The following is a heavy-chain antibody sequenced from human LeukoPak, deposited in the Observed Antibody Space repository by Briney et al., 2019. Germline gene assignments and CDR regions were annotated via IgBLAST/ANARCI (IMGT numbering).Heavy chain of an antibody. CDR3: AREGFYGGNSFIHYYYYMDV. V-gene: IGHV3-7*01. J-gene: IGHJ6*03. CDR1: GFTFRHYW. CDR2: IKEDGSEK. Sequence: GGSLRLSCAASGFTFRHYWMSWVRQAPGKGLEWVANIKEDGSEKYYVDSVKGRFTISRDNAKNSLYLQMNSLRAEDTAVYYCAREGFYGGNSFIHYYYYMDVWGKGTTVTVSS. D-gene: IGHD4-23*01.